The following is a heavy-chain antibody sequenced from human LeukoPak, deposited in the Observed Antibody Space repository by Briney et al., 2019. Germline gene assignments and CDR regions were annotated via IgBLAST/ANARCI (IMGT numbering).Heavy chain of an antibody. D-gene: IGHD6-19*01. CDR2: IYYSGST. V-gene: IGHV4-59*01. CDR3: ARAGYSSGWDNWFDP. Sequence: PSETLSLTCTVSGGSISSYYWSWIRQPPGKGLEWIGYIYYSGSTNYNPSLKSRVTISVDTSKNQFSLKLSSVTAADTAVYYCARAGYSSGWDNWFDPWGQGTLVTVSS. CDR1: GGSISSYY. J-gene: IGHJ5*02.